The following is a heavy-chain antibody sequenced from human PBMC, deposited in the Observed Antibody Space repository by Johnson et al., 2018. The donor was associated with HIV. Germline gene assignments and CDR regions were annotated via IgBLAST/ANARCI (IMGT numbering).Heavy chain of an antibody. CDR2: ISRSGSTI. CDR3: ARGGYYDSSGYPVITFDI. D-gene: IGHD3-22*01. V-gene: IGHV3-11*01. CDR1: GFTFSDYY. J-gene: IGHJ3*02. Sequence: QEKLVESGGGLVQPGGSLRLSCAASGFTFSDYYMSWIRQAPGKGLEWVSYISRSGSTIYYADSVKGRFTISKDNSKNTLYLQMNSLRAEDTALYYCARGGYYDSSGYPVITFDIWGQGTMVTVSS.